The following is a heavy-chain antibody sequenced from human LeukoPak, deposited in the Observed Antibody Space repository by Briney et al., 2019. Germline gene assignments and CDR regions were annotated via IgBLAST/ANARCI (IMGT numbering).Heavy chain of an antibody. CDR1: GGSISSYY. CDR3: ARHYYDSGAYINAFDI. D-gene: IGHD3-22*01. J-gene: IGHJ3*02. CDR2: IYYSGST. Sequence: PSQTLSLTCTVSGGSISSYYWSWIRQPPGKGLEWIGYIYYSGSTSYNPSLKSRVTISVDTSKNQFSLKLSSVTAADTAVYYCARHYYDSGAYINAFDIWGQGTVVTVSS. V-gene: IGHV4-59*08.